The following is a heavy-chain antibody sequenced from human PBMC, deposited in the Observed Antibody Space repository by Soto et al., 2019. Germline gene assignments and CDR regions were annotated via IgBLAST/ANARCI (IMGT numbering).Heavy chain of an antibody. D-gene: IGHD5-12*01. CDR2: IYYSGST. J-gene: IGHJ4*02. V-gene: IGHV4-59*01. Sequence: TLSLTCTVSGGSISSYYWSWIRQPPGKGLEWIGYIYYSGSTNYNPSLKSRVTISVDTSKNQFSLKLSSVTAADTAVYYCARQGQARIDYWGQGTLVTVSS. CDR1: GGSISSYY. CDR3: ARQGQARIDY.